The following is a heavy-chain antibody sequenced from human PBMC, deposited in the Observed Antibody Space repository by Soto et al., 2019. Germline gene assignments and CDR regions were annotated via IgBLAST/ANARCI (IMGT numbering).Heavy chain of an antibody. CDR3: ATDPDSSAYYGMDV. D-gene: IGHD6-19*01. CDR2: ITSGGTK. J-gene: IGHJ6*02. V-gene: IGHV3-11*01. Sequence: QVQLVEAGGGLVKPGGSLTLSCAASGFTFSDYYMTWIRQAPGKGLEWVSSITSGGTKHYADSVKGRFTISRDNAEKSLYLQLNSLRAEDTAVYYCATDPDSSAYYGMDVWGQGTTVTVSS. CDR1: GFTFSDYY.